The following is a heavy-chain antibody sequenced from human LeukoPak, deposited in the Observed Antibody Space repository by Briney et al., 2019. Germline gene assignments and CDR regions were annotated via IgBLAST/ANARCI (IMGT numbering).Heavy chain of an antibody. J-gene: IGHJ4*02. V-gene: IGHV1-69*04. CDR2: IIPILGIA. CDR1: GGTFSSYA. CDR3: ARDLGTYYYDSSGYSYFDY. D-gene: IGHD3-22*01. Sequence: ASVKVSCKASGGTFSSYAISWVRQAPGQGLEWMGRIIPILGIANYAQKFQGRVTITADKSTSTAYMELSSLRSEDTAVYYCARDLGTYYYDSSGYSYFDYRGQGTLVTVSS.